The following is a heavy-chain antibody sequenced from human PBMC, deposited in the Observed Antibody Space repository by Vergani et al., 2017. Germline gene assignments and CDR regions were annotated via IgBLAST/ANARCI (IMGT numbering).Heavy chain of an antibody. J-gene: IGHJ4*02. Sequence: EVQLVQSGAEVKKPGESLKISCKGSGYSFTSYWIGWVRQMPGKGLEWMGSIYPGDSDTRYSPSFQGQVTISAEKSISTAYLQWSSLKASDTAMYYCARRNLDSSGYFTSYYFDYWGQGTLVTVSS. V-gene: IGHV5-51*01. D-gene: IGHD3-22*01. CDR3: ARRNLDSSGYFTSYYFDY. CDR2: IYPGDSDT. CDR1: GYSFTSYW.